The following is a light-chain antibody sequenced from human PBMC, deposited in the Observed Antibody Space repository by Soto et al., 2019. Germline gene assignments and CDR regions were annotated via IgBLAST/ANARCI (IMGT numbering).Light chain of an antibody. Sequence: IVLTRSPVPLSLSPGEEETLSCRASQSVDSNYLAWYRQKPGQTPRLIIYGASGRADGIPHRFSGSVFGTDFTLTISKVEPEDFAVYDGQQYDTPRSVTFGQGTRLEIK. J-gene: IGKJ5*01. CDR2: GAS. CDR3: QQYDTPRSVT. V-gene: IGKV3-20*01. CDR1: QSVDSNY.